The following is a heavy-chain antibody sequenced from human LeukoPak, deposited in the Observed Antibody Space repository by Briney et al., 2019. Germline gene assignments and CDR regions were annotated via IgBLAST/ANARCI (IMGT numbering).Heavy chain of an antibody. J-gene: IGHJ3*02. D-gene: IGHD5-24*01. V-gene: IGHV1-18*01. Sequence: ASVKVSCKASNYTYTDYGINWVRQAPGQGLEWVGWISAYNGHTYYAQKLQGRVTMTTDTSTSTVYMGLSSLRSEDTAVYYCARIRDGYNDAYDIWGQGTMVTVSS. CDR3: ARIRDGYNDAYDI. CDR1: NYTYTDYG. CDR2: ISAYNGHT.